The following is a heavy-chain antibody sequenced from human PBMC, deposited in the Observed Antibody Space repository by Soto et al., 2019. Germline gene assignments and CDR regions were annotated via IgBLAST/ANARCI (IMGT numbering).Heavy chain of an antibody. CDR2: ISSVGSST. V-gene: IGHV3-74*01. J-gene: IGHJ4*02. CDR1: GLTFSNYW. Sequence: EVQLVESGGGLVQPGGSLRLSCAASGLTFSNYWMHWVRQAPGKGLVWVSRISSVGSSTDYADSVKGRFTISRDNAKNTLYLQVSSLRDEGTAVYYCATVIPPEAYWGQGTLVTVSS. CDR3: ATVIPPEAY.